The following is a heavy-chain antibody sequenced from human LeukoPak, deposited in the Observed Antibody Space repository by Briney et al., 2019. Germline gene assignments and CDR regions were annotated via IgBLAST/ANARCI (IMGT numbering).Heavy chain of an antibody. D-gene: IGHD6-13*01. J-gene: IGHJ4*02. CDR3: ARGARIAAAGTIDY. CDR2: INHSGST. CDR1: GGSISSSSYY. Sequence: SETLSLTCTVSGGSISSSSYYWSWIRQPPGKGLEWIGEINHSGSTNYNPSLKSRVTMSVDTSKNQFSLKLSSVTAADTAVYYCARGARIAAAGTIDYWGQGTLVTVPS. V-gene: IGHV4-39*07.